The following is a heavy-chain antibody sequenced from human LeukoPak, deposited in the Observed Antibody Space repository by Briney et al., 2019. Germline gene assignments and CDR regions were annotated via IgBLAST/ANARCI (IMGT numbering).Heavy chain of an antibody. V-gene: IGHV4-4*09. J-gene: IGHJ5*02. CDR3: ARHWLEAAKSYSYWFDP. Sequence: SETLSLTCSVSGGSISDYYWSWIRQPPGKGLEWIGYIYRGGTINYNPSVKSRVTMSLDTSKNQISLMLNAVTAADTSIYYCARHWLEAAKSYSYWFDPWGQGTLVTVS. CDR2: IYRGGTI. CDR1: GGSISDYY. D-gene: IGHD6-13*01.